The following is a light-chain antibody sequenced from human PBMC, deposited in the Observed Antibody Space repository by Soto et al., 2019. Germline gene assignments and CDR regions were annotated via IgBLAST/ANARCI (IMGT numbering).Light chain of an antibody. J-gene: IGKJ5*01. CDR1: QSVSSSY. Sequence: EIVLTQSPGTLSLSPGERATLSCRAVQSVSSSYLAWYQQKPGQAPRLLISGASSRATGVPDRFSGSRSGTDFTLTISRLEPEDFVVYYCQQYGSSPLITFGQGTRLEIK. CDR3: QQYGSSPLIT. V-gene: IGKV3-20*01. CDR2: GAS.